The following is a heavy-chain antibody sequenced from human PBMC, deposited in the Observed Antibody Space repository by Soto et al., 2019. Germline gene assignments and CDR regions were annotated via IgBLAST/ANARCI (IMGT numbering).Heavy chain of an antibody. Sequence: SETLSLTCSRSGVSISSYYWSWIRQPPGKGLEWIGSIYYSGSTYYNPSLKSRVTISVDTSKNQFSLKLSSVTAADTAVYYCARHEAIDYYDSSGPFDYWGQGTLVTVSS. CDR2: IYYSGST. V-gene: IGHV4-59*05. D-gene: IGHD3-22*01. J-gene: IGHJ4*02. CDR3: ARHEAIDYYDSSGPFDY. CDR1: GVSISSYY.